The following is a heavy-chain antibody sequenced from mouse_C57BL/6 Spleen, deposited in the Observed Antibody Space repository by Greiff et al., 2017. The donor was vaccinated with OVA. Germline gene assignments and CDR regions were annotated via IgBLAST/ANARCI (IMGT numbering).Heavy chain of an antibody. D-gene: IGHD1-1*01. CDR1: GFNIKDYY. J-gene: IGHJ3*01. V-gene: IGHV14-2*01. CDR3: ARLNYGNSWFAY. CDR2: IDPEDGDT. Sequence: VQLQQSGAELVKPGASVKLSCTASGFNIKDYYMHWVKQRTEQGLEWIGRIDPEDGDTKYAPKFQGKATITADTSSNTAYLQLSSLTSEDTAVYYCARLNYGNSWFAYWGQGTLVTVSA.